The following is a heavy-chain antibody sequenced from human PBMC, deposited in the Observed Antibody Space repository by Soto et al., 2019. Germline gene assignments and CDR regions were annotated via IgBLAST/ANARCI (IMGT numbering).Heavy chain of an antibody. Sequence: SETLSLTCTVSGGSISSGGYCWSWIRQHPGKGLEWIGYIYYSGSTYYNPSLKSRVTISVDTSKNQFSLKLSSVTAADTAVYYCARDPGGILGMDVWGQGTTVTVSS. CDR1: GGSISSGGYC. CDR3: ARDPGGILGMDV. D-gene: IGHD3-16*01. CDR2: IYYSGST. V-gene: IGHV4-31*03. J-gene: IGHJ6*02.